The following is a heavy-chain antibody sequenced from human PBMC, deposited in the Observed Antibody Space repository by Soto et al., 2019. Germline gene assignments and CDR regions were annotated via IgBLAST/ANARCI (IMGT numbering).Heavy chain of an antibody. J-gene: IGHJ6*02. CDR3: ARRSVLRYFDWSYYYYGMDV. D-gene: IGHD3-9*01. CDR1: GGAISSGDYY. V-gene: IGHV4-30-4*01. CDR2: IYYSGST. Sequence: QVQLQESGPGLVKPSQTLSLTCTVSGGAISSGDYYWSWIRQPPGKGLEWIGYIYYSGSTYYNPSRKSRVTISVDTSKNQFSLKLSSVTAADTAVYYCARRSVLRYFDWSYYYYGMDVWGQGTTVTVSS.